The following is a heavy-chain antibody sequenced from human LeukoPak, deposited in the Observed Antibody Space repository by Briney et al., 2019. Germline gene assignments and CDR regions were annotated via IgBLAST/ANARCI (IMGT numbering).Heavy chain of an antibody. D-gene: IGHD3-22*01. V-gene: IGHV5-51*01. CDR2: IYPGDSNT. CDR1: GYSFTSYW. Sequence: GESLKISCKGSGYSFTSYWIGWVRQMPGKGLEWMGIIYPGDSNTRYRPSFQGQVTISADKSISTAYLQWSSLKASDTAMYYCAINTYYYDSRAWRGLYWGQGTLVTVSS. J-gene: IGHJ4*02. CDR3: AINTYYYDSRAWRGLY.